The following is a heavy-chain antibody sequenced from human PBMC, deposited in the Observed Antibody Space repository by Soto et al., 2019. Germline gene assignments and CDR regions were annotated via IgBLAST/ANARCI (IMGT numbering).Heavy chain of an antibody. V-gene: IGHV3-33*01. CDR2: IWYDGSNK. J-gene: IGHJ4*02. Sequence: GGSLRLSCAASRFTFNSYGMHWVRKNPGKGLEWVAVIWYDGSNKYYADSVKGRFTISRDNSKNTLYLQMNSLRAEDTAVYYCARDGAVTMVRGVIPFDYWGQGTLVTVSS. CDR1: RFTFNSYG. D-gene: IGHD3-10*01. CDR3: ARDGAVTMVRGVIPFDY.